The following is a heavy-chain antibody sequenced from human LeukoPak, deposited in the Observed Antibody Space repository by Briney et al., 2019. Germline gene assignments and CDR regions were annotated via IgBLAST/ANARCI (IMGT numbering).Heavy chain of an antibody. CDR3: ARRILGVGYSRYSSFDY. V-gene: IGHV4-30-4*07. Sequence: ASQTLSLTCAVSGGSISSGGYSRSWIRQPPGKGLEWIGYIYYSGSTYYNPSLKSRVTISVDTSKNQFSLKLSSVTAADTAVYYCARRILGVGYSRYSSFDYWGQGTLVTVSS. J-gene: IGHJ4*02. CDR1: GGSISSGGYS. CDR2: IYYSGST. D-gene: IGHD1-26*01.